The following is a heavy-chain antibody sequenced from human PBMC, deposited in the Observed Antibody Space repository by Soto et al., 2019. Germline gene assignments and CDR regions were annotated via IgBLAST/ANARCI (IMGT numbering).Heavy chain of an antibody. V-gene: IGHV3-30-3*01. Sequence: GGSLRLSCAASGFTFSSYTMNWVRQAPGKGLEWVAVISYDGSNKYYADSVKGRFTISRDNSKNTLYLQMNSLRAEDTAVCYCARFSSGSFDYWGQGTLVTVSS. J-gene: IGHJ4*02. CDR3: ARFSSGSFDY. CDR2: ISYDGSNK. D-gene: IGHD6-19*01. CDR1: GFTFSSYT.